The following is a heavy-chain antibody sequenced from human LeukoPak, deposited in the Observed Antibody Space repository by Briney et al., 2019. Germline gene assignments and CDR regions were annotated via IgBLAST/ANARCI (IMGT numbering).Heavy chain of an antibody. CDR1: GFTLSNYG. Sequence: GGSLRLSCAASGFTLSNYGMNWVRQAPGKGLEWVSYISSSRSAINYADSVKGRFTISRDNGKNSLYLQMNSLRVDDTAVYYCARGGAARPDDWGQGTLVTVSS. J-gene: IGHJ4*02. CDR2: ISSSRSAI. D-gene: IGHD6-6*01. CDR3: ARGGAARPDD. V-gene: IGHV3-48*01.